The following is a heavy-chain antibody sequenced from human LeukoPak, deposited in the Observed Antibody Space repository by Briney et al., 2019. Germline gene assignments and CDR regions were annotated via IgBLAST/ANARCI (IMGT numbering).Heavy chain of an antibody. V-gene: IGHV4-34*01. CDR2: INHSGST. CDR1: GGSFSGYY. J-gene: IGHJ4*02. Sequence: SETLSLTCAAYGGSFSGYYWSWIRQPPGKGLEWIGEINHSGSTNYNPSLKSRVTISVDTSKNQFSLKLSSVTAADTAVYYCARLRAHSLRWSTDYWGQGTLVTVSS. CDR3: ARLRAHSLRWSTDY. D-gene: IGHD4-23*01.